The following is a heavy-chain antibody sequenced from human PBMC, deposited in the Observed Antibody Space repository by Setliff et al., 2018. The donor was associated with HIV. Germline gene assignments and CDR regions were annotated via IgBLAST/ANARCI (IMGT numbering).Heavy chain of an antibody. D-gene: IGHD1-1*01. Sequence: ASVKVSCKAFVDTFTGHYVHWVRQAPGQGLEWMGWINPNSGGTNYAQVRDRVTITADTSTNTAYMELTSLTSDDTAIYYCARDIGITTTGKGWFEPWGQGTQVTVSS. J-gene: IGHJ5*02. CDR2: INPNSGGT. CDR3: ARDIGITTTGKGWFEP. CDR1: VDTFTGHY. V-gene: IGHV1-2*02.